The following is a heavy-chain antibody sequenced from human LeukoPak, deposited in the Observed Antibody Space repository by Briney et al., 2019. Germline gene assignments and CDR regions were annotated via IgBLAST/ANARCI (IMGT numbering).Heavy chain of an antibody. J-gene: IGHJ4*02. D-gene: IGHD6-19*01. Sequence: SEALSLTCTFTGDSMSSYYLTWIRQPAGNGLDWSGRIYTSGTTNYNPSLKCRVTISVDQSKTQSSLNLSSVTAADTAVYYCAREGPKLAGILYCWAQGTLVTVSS. CDR3: AREGPKLAGILYC. CDR1: GDSMSSYY. V-gene: IGHV4-4*07. CDR2: IYTSGTT.